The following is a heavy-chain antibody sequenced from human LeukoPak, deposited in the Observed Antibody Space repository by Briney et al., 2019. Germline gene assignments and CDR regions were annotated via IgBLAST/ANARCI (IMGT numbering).Heavy chain of an antibody. CDR2: IYYSGST. D-gene: IGHD5/OR15-5a*01. CDR3: ARSLDFDY. Sequence: GSLRLSCAASGFTFSSYAMSWIRQPPGKGLEWIGYIYYSGSTNYNPSLKSRVTISVDTSKNQFSLKLSSVTAADTAVYYCARSLDFDYWGQGTLVTVSS. V-gene: IGHV4-59*01. CDR1: GFTFSSYA. J-gene: IGHJ4*02.